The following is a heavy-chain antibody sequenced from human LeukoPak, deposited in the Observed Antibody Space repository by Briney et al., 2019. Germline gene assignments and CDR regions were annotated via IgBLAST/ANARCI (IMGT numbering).Heavy chain of an antibody. Sequence: ASVKLSCKASGYRFTSNYIHWVRQAPGQGLEWMGIINPSGGSTRYAQKFQGRVTMTRDTSTSTVYMELSSLKSEDTAVYYCARVHGDYPSGLYYGLDVWGQGTTVTVSS. CDR2: INPSGGST. CDR3: ARVHGDYPSGLYYGLDV. D-gene: IGHD4-17*01. V-gene: IGHV1-46*01. CDR1: GYRFTSNY. J-gene: IGHJ6*02.